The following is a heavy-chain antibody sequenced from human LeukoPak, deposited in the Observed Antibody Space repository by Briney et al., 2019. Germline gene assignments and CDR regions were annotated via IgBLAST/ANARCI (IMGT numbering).Heavy chain of an antibody. J-gene: IGHJ5*02. CDR2: IKQDGSEK. V-gene: IGHV3-7*01. CDR1: GFTFSSYW. CDR3: ARGSDWFDP. Sequence: GGSLRLSCAASGFTFSSYWMSWVRQAPGKGLEWVANIKQDGSEKYYVGSVKGRFTISRDNAKSSLYLQMNSLRVEDTAFYYCARGSDWFDPWGQGTLVTVSS.